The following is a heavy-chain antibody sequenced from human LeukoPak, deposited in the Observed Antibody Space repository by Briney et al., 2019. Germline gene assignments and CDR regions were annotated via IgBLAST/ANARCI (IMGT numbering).Heavy chain of an antibody. CDR2: INHSGST. CDR3: ARGLY. V-gene: IGHV4-34*01. J-gene: IGHJ4*02. Sequence: SETLSLTCAVYGGSFSGYYWSWIRQPPGKGLEWIGEINHSGSTNYNPSLKSRVTISVDTSKNQFSLKLSSVTAADTAVHYCARGLYWGQGALVTVSS. CDR1: GGSFSGYY.